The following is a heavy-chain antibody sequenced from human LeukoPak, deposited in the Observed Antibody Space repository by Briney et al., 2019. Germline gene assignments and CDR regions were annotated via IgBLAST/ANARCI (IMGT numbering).Heavy chain of an antibody. J-gene: IGHJ4*02. CDR2: ITSGASVI. V-gene: IGHV3-48*04. CDR3: ARKRLADLGDDTSFGGTPFDS. Sequence: GGSLRLSCAASGFTFRSYWMSWVRQAPGKGLEWLSGITSGASVIYYADSVKGRFTISRDDAMNSVFLQMSGLTVDDTAVYYCARKRLADLGDDTSFGGTPFDSWGQGTLVIVSS. CDR1: GFTFRSYW. D-gene: IGHD3-16*01.